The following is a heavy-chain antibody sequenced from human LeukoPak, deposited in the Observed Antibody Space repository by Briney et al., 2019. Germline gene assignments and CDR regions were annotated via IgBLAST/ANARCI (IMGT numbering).Heavy chain of an antibody. V-gene: IGHV1-69*13. CDR1: GGTFSSYA. Sequence: EASVKVSCKASGGTFSSYAISWVRQAPGQGLEWMGGIIPIFGTANYAQKFQGRVTITADESTSTAYMELSSLRSEDTAVYYCARSTGGYYDSSGYYLTNWGQGTLVTVSS. J-gene: IGHJ4*02. CDR3: ARSTGGYYDSSGYYLTN. D-gene: IGHD3-22*01. CDR2: IIPIFGTA.